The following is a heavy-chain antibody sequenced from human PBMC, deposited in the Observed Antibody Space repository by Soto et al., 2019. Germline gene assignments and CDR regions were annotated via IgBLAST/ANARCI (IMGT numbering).Heavy chain of an antibody. Sequence: PSETLSLTCAVYGGSFSGYSWTWIRQPPGKGLEWIGEINHSGSSNYNPTLKSRVAISVDTSKNQFSLKLSSVTAADTAVYYCARYPLHSNQAHYFDYWGQGTLVTVSS. CDR3: ARYPLHSNQAHYFDY. J-gene: IGHJ4*02. V-gene: IGHV4-34*01. D-gene: IGHD4-4*01. CDR2: INHSGSS. CDR1: GGSFSGYS.